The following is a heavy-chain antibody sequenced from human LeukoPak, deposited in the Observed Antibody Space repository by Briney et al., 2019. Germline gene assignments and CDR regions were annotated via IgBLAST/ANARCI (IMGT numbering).Heavy chain of an antibody. J-gene: IGHJ4*02. CDR1: GFIFSRYW. Sequence: PGGSLRLSCAASGFIFSRYWMHWVRQAPGKGLVWVSRINNDGSGTSYADSVNGRFTISRDNAKNTLYLQMNSLRAEDTAVYYCARDPGPYCGGDCYYFDYWGPGTLVTVSS. CDR3: ARDPGPYCGGDCYYFDY. CDR2: INNDGSGT. D-gene: IGHD2-21*02. V-gene: IGHV3-74*01.